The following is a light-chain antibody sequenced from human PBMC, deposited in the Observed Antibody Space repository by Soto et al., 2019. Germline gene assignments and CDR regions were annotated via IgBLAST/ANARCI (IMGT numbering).Light chain of an antibody. J-gene: IGLJ2*01. V-gene: IGLV2-8*01. CDR2: EVT. CDR3: SAYAGNNNPVI. CDR1: SSDVGGHNF. Sequence: QSALTQPPSASGSPGQSVTISCTGASSDVGGHNFVSWYQQHPGKAPKFLIYEVTKRPSGVPDRFSGSKSGITASLTVSGLQPDDEAYSYCSAYAGNNNPVIFGGGTKLTVL.